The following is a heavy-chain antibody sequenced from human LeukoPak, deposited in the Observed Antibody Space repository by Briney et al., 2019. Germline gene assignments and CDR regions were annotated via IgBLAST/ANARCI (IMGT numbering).Heavy chain of an antibody. V-gene: IGHV3-30*12. CDR1: GFTFSHFG. CDR2: IAYDGSSK. D-gene: IGHD4-17*01. J-gene: IGHJ4*02. CDR3: ARGHTAVTRHFDF. Sequence: GGSLRLSCAASGFTFSHFGMHWVRQAPGKGLEWVAFIAYDGSSKYYADSLKGRITISRDDAKNLLYPDMNSLRAEDTAVYYCARGHTAVTRHFDFWGQGTLVTVSS.